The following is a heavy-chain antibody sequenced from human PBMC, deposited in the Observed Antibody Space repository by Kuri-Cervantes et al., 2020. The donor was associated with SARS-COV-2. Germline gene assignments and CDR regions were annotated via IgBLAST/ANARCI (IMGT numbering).Heavy chain of an antibody. Sequence: GGSLRLSCAASGFTFSSYAMHWVRQAPGKGLEWVAVISYDGSNKYYADSVKGRFTISRDNSKNTLYLQMNSLRAEDTAVYYCARDIVYGDDWFDPWGQGTLVTVSS. CDR1: GFTFSSYA. V-gene: IGHV3-30*04. D-gene: IGHD4-17*01. CDR3: ARDIVYGDDWFDP. CDR2: ISYDGSNK. J-gene: IGHJ5*02.